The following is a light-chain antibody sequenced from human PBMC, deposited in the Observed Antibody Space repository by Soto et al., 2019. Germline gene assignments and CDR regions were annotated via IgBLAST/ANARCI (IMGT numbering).Light chain of an antibody. Sequence: VLTQSTGTLSLSPGETATISCRASHSIRSIYLVWYQQEPGQAPRLLIYGASRRATDIPDRFSGSGSGTDFTLTISRLEPEDFVVYYCQQYDSSPLTFGGRTKVDIK. CDR3: QQYDSSPLT. V-gene: IGKV3-20*01. CDR2: GAS. J-gene: IGKJ4*01. CDR1: HSIRSIY.